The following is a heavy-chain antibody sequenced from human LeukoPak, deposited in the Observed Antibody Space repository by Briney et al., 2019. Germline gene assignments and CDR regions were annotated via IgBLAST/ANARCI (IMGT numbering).Heavy chain of an antibody. V-gene: IGHV4-38-2*02. CDR3: AGRGTYYYYMDV. CDR2: IYHSGST. Sequence: SETLSLTCTVSGYSISSGYYWGWIRQPPGKGLEWIGSIYHSGSTYYNPSLKSRVTISVDTSKNQFSLKLSSVTAADTAVYYCAGRGTYYYYMDVWGKGTTVTISS. J-gene: IGHJ6*03. CDR1: GYSISSGYY.